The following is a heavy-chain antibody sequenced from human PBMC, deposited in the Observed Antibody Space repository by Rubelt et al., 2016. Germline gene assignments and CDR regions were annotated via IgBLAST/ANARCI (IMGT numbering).Heavy chain of an antibody. D-gene: IGHD6-13*01. Sequence: QVQLQESGPGLVKPSETLSLTCTVSGYSISSGYYWGWIRQPPGKGLEWIGSIYYCGSTYYNPSLKSRVTISVDTSKNQFSLKLSSVTAADTAVYYCARLGSSWYYFDYWGQGTLVTVSS. CDR3: ARLGSSWYYFDY. CDR1: GYSISSGYY. V-gene: IGHV4-38-2*02. J-gene: IGHJ4*02. CDR2: IYYCGST.